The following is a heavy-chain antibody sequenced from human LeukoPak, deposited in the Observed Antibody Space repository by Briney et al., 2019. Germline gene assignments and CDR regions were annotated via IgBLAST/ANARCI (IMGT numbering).Heavy chain of an antibody. Sequence: SVKVSCKVSGYTLTELSMHWVRQAPGKGLEWMGGIIPIFGTANYAQKFQGRVTITADESTGTAYMELGSLRSEDTAVYYCARDNGIYDSSGYYYDPDAFDIWGQGTMVTVSS. CDR1: GYTLTELS. V-gene: IGHV1-69*13. CDR2: IIPIFGTA. D-gene: IGHD3-22*01. CDR3: ARDNGIYDSSGYYYDPDAFDI. J-gene: IGHJ3*02.